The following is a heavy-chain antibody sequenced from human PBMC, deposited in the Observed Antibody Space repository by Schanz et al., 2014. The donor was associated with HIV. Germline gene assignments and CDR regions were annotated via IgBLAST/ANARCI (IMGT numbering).Heavy chain of an antibody. V-gene: IGHV3-30*19. J-gene: IGHJ6*02. CDR1: GITFSTSG. D-gene: IGHD1-20*01. CDR3: ARGEAITSYYYYYGMDV. CDR2: ISYDGSNK. Sequence: VYLVESGGELVKPGGSLRLSCAASGITFSTSGMHWVRQAPGKGLEWVAVISYDGSNKYYADSVKGRFTISRDNSKNTLYLQMNSLRAEDTAVYYCARGEAITSYYYYYGMDVWGQGTSVTVSS.